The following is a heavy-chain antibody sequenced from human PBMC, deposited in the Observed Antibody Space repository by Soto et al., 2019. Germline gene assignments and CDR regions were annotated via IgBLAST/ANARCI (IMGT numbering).Heavy chain of an antibody. CDR1: GGSISSSSYY. V-gene: IGHV4-39*01. J-gene: IGHJ6*02. CDR2: IYYSGST. CDR3: ARLRLGYCTNGVCYYYGMDV. D-gene: IGHD2-8*01. Sequence: SETLSLTCTVSGGSISSSSYYWGWIRQPPGKGLEWIGSIYYSGSTYYNPSLKSRVTISVDTSKNQFSLKLSSVTAADTAVYYCARLRLGYCTNGVCYYYGMDVWGQGTTVTVSS.